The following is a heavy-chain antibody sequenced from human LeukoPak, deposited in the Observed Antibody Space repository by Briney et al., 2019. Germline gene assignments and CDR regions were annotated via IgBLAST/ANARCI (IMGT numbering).Heavy chain of an antibody. Sequence: SETLSLTCALSTVSGSSGNWWSWVRQPPGKGLEWIGDVHKTGKTNCNPSLKTRVTISIDASKNQLSLELTSVTAADAAVYYCARELLGAPTPGAYWGQGTRVTVSS. J-gene: IGHJ4*02. D-gene: IGHD7-27*01. CDR1: TVSGSSGNW. CDR3: ARELLGAPTPGAY. V-gene: IGHV4-4*02. CDR2: VHKTGKT.